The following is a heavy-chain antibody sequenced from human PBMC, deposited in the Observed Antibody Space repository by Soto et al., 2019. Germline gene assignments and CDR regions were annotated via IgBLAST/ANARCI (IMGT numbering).Heavy chain of an antibody. D-gene: IGHD3-22*01. CDR3: ASLSGYYDSSGELDY. CDR2: IYHSGST. J-gene: IGHJ4*02. Sequence: SETLSLTCAVSGGSISSSNWWSWVRQPPGKGLEWIGEIYHSGSTNYNPSLKSRVTISVDKSKNQFSLKLSSVTAADTAVYYCASLSGYYDSSGELDYWGQGTLVTVSS. V-gene: IGHV4-4*02. CDR1: GGSISSSNW.